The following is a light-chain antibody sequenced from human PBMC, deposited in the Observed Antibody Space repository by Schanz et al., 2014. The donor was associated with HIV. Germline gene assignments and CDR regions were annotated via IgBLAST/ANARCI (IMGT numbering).Light chain of an antibody. V-gene: IGKV3-20*01. CDR3: QQSYSTPRT. Sequence: EIVLTQSPGTLSLSPGDRATLSCRASQSVSSSYLAWYQQKPGQAPRLLIYGASSRAIGIPDRFSGGGAGTDFTLTISRLEPEDFATYYCQQSYSTPRTFCQGTKVEIK. J-gene: IGKJ1*01. CDR1: QSVSSSY. CDR2: GAS.